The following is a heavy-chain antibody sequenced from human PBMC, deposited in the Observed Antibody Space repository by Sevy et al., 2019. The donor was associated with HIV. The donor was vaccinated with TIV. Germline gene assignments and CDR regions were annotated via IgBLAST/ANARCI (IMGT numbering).Heavy chain of an antibody. CDR3: ARVVVVTSYLPYFDY. CDR2: IYYSGST. D-gene: IGHD2-21*02. Sequence: SETLSLTCTVSGGSISSSSYYWGWICQPPGKGLEWIGSIYYSGSTYYNPSLKSRVTISVDTSKNQFSLKLSSVTAADTAVYYCARVVVVTSYLPYFDYWGQGTLVTVSS. CDR1: GGSISSSSYY. V-gene: IGHV4-39*01. J-gene: IGHJ4*02.